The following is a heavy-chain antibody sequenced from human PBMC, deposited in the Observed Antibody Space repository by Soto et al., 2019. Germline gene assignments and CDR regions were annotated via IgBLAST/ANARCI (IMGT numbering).Heavy chain of an antibody. Sequence: SETLSLTCAVYGGSFSGYYWSWIRQPPGKGREGIGEINHSGSTNYNPSLHTRVTTSADTSKNQFSLTLSSLTAADTAVSYCACCKSGYYDDFDYWGQGTLVTVSS. CDR1: GGSFSGYY. V-gene: IGHV4-34*01. CDR3: ACCKSGYYDDFDY. CDR2: INHSGST. J-gene: IGHJ4*02. D-gene: IGHD3-3*01.